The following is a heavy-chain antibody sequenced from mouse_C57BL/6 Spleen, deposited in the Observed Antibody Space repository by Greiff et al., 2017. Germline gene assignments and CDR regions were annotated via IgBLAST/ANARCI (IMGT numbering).Heavy chain of an antibody. CDR2: ISSGSSTI. CDR1: GFTFSDYG. J-gene: IGHJ3*01. D-gene: IGHD1-1*01. V-gene: IGHV5-17*01. Sequence: EVQLQESGGGLVKPGGSLKLSCAASGFTFSDYGMHWVRQAPEKGLEWVAYISSGSSTIYYADTVKGRFTISRDNAKTTLFLQMTSLRSEDTAMYYCARGYYYGSSSCAYWGQGTLVTVSA. CDR3: ARGYYYGSSSCAY.